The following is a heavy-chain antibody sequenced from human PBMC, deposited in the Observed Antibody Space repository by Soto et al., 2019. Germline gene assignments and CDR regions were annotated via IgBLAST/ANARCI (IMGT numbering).Heavy chain of an antibody. Sequence: PSETLXLTCTVFRGSISSYYWSWIRQPPGKGLEWIGYIYYSGSTNYNPSLKSRVTISVDTSKNQFSLKLSSVTAADTAVYYCARLPSNDYCYSLRAERVCLDHCGERALVTVS. CDR3: ARLPSNDYCYSLRAERVCLDH. CDR1: RGSISSYY. J-gene: IGHJ4*02. CDR2: IYYSGST. D-gene: IGHD4-17*01. V-gene: IGHV4-59*01.